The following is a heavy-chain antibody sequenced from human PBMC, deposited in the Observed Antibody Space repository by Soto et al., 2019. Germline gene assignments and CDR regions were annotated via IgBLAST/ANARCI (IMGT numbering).Heavy chain of an antibody. D-gene: IGHD2-2*01. J-gene: IGHJ6*02. V-gene: IGHV3-30*18. CDR2: ISYDGSNK. CDR3: AKGGRYCSSTSCYYYYSYGMDV. Sequence: QVQLVESGGGVVQPGRSLRLSCAASGFTFSSYGMHWVRQAPGKGLEWVAVISYDGSNKYYADSVKGRFTISRDNSKNTLYLQMNRLRAADTAVYYCAKGGRYCSSTSCYYYYSYGMDVWGQGTTVTVSS. CDR1: GFTFSSYG.